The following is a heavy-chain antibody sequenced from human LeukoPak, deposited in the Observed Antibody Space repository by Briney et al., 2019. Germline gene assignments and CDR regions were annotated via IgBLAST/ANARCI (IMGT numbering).Heavy chain of an antibody. V-gene: IGHV4-59*01. CDR2: IYYSGST. CDR1: GGFISSYY. J-gene: IGHJ6*02. D-gene: IGHD3-3*01. Sequence: SETLSLTCTVSGGFISSYYWSWIRQPPGKGLEWIGYIYYSGSTNFNPSLKSRVTISVDTSKNQFSLKLSSVTAADTAVYYCARVGDFWSGYYYGMDVWGQGTTVTVSS. CDR3: ARVGDFWSGYYYGMDV.